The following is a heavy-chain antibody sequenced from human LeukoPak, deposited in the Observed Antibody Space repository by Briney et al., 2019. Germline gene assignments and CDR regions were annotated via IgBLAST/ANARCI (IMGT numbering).Heavy chain of an antibody. Sequence: ASVKVSCKASGYTFTSYYMHWVRQAPGQGLEWMGIINPNGGSTSYAQKFQGGVTMTRDTYTSTVYMDLSSLRSEDTAVYYCARRGSQLNFDYWGQGTLVIVSS. CDR3: ARRGSQLNFDY. J-gene: IGHJ4*02. CDR1: GYTFTSYY. D-gene: IGHD5-18*01. V-gene: IGHV1-46*01. CDR2: INPNGGST.